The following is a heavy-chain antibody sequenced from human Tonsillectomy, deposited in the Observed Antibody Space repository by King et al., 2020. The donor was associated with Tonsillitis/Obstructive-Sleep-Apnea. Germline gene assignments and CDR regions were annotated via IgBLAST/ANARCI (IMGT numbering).Heavy chain of an antibody. CDR1: GGSISSSNW. CDR2: IYHSGST. D-gene: IGHD6-13*01. Sequence: VPLQESGPGLVKPSGTLSLTCAVSGGSISSSNWWSWVRQPPGKGLEWIGEIYHSGSTNYNPSLKSRVTISVDKSRNQFSLNLTSVTAADTAVYYCATSGVVATGTIDYWGQGTLVTVSS. J-gene: IGHJ4*02. CDR3: ATSGVVATGTIDY. V-gene: IGHV4-4*02.